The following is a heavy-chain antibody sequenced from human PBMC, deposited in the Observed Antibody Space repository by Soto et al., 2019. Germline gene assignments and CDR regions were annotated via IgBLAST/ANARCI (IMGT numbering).Heavy chain of an antibody. V-gene: IGHV3-23*01. J-gene: IGHJ4*02. CDR1: GFSFSTYS. D-gene: IGHD3-22*01. Sequence: GGSLRLSCADSGFSFSTYSMSWVRQTPGKGLEWVSAITATGDRTYYADSVTGRFTISRDNSKKTHYLQVTSLRAEDTAIYYCATMNGYFEYWGQGTPVTVSS. CDR2: ITATGDRT. CDR3: ATMNGYFEY.